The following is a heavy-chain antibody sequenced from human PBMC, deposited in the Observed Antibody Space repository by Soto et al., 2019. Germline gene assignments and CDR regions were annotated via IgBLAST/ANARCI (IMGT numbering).Heavy chain of an antibody. CDR1: GGTFSSYA. Sequence: ASVKVSCKASGGTFSSYAISWLRQSPGQGLEWMGGIIPIFGTANYAQKFQGRVTITADESTSTAYMELSSLRSEDTAVYYCARPDYYDSSGSNWFDPWGQGTLVTVSS. J-gene: IGHJ5*02. CDR2: IIPIFGTA. V-gene: IGHV1-69*13. CDR3: ARPDYYDSSGSNWFDP. D-gene: IGHD3-22*01.